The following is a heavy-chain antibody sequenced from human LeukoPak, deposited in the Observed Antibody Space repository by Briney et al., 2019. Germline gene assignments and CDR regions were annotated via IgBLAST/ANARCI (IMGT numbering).Heavy chain of an antibody. CDR2: FDPEDGET. Sequence: ASVKVSCKVSGYTLTELSMHWARQAPGKRLEWMGGFDPEDGETIYAQKFQGRVTMTEDTSTDTAYMELSSLRSEDTAVYYCATAPNWNYVRLPDYWGQGTLVTVSS. J-gene: IGHJ4*02. CDR3: ATAPNWNYVRLPDY. D-gene: IGHD1-7*01. CDR1: GYTLTELS. V-gene: IGHV1-24*01.